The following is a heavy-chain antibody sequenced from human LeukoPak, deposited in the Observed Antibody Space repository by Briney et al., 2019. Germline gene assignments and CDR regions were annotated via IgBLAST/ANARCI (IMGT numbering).Heavy chain of an antibody. CDR3: AKEGETYFYDSSDSKTFDY. Sequence: GGSLRLSCAASGFTFDDYAMHWVRQTPGKGLEWVSGISWNSGSIGYADSVKGRFTISKDNAKNSLYLQMNSLRAEDTALYYCAKEGETYFYDSSDSKTFDYWGQGTLVTVSS. CDR1: GFTFDDYA. J-gene: IGHJ4*02. V-gene: IGHV3-9*01. CDR2: ISWNSGSI. D-gene: IGHD3-22*01.